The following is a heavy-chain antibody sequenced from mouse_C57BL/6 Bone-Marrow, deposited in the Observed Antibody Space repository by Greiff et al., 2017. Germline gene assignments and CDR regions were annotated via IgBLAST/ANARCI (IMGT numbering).Heavy chain of an antibody. J-gene: IGHJ2*01. CDR2: INPSNGGT. D-gene: IGHD1-1*01. CDR3: ARDYGSSLYYFDY. V-gene: IGHV1-53*01. Sequence: VQLQQSGTELVKPGASVKLSCKASGYTFTSYWMHWVKQRPGQGLEWIGNINPSNGGTNYNEKFKSKATLTVDKSSSTAYMQLSSLTSEDSAVYYCARDYGSSLYYFDYWGQGTTLTVSS. CDR1: GYTFTSYW.